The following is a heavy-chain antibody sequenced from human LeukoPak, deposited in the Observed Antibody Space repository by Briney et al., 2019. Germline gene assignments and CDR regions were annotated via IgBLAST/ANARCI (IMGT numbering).Heavy chain of an antibody. CDR1: GFTFSNYW. J-gene: IGHJ4*02. Sequence: GGSLRLSCVASGFTFSNYWMNWVRQAPGKGLEWVANIKPDGGEQYYVDSVKGRFTISRDNADNSLYLQLSSLRAEDTAVYYCAREQRTFDYWGQGILATVSS. CDR2: IKPDGGEQ. V-gene: IGHV3-7*03. D-gene: IGHD5-24*01. CDR3: AREQRTFDY.